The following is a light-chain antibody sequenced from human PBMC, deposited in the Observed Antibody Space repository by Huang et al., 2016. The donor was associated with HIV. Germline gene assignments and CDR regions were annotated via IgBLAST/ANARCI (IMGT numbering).Light chain of an antibody. J-gene: IGKJ4*01. CDR3: QQSYSAPPLT. CDR2: ASS. CDR1: QTISSY. V-gene: IGKV1-39*01. Sequence: DIQMTQSPSSLSASVGDRVTITCRASQTISSYLNWYQQKPGKAPQLLIYASSSLQSGVPSRFSGSGSGTDFTLTISSLQPEEVATYYCQQSYSAPPLTFGGGTKVEI.